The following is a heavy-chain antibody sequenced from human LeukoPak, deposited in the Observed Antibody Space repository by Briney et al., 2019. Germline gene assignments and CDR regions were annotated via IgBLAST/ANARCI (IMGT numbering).Heavy chain of an antibody. CDR3: AKASDKTYYYDSSAADYFDY. CDR2: IKCDGSEK. CDR1: GFTFSSSW. D-gene: IGHD3-22*01. J-gene: IGHJ4*02. Sequence: GGSLRLSCAASGFTFSSSWMHWVCQAPEKGLEWVADIKCDGSEKYYVDSVKGRLTISRDNAKNSLYLQMNSLRAEDTAVYYCAKASDKTYYYDSSAADYFDYWGQGTLVTVSS. V-gene: IGHV3-52*01.